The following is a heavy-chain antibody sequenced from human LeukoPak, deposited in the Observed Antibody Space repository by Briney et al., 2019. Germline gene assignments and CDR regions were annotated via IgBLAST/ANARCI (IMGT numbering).Heavy chain of an antibody. V-gene: IGHV3-15*01. J-gene: IGHJ6*02. Sequence: GGSLRLSCAASGFTFSNAWMSWVRQAPGKGLEWVGRIKSKTDGGTTDYAAPVKGRFTISRDDSKNTLYLQMNSLKTEDTAVCYCTTDPGQVPDYYYYGMDVWGQGTTVTVSS. D-gene: IGHD1-1*01. CDR2: IKSKTDGGTT. CDR3: TTDPGQVPDYYYYGMDV. CDR1: GFTFSNAW.